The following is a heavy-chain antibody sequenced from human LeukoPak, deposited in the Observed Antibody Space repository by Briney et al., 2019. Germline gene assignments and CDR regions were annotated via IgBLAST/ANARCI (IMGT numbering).Heavy chain of an antibody. V-gene: IGHV3-9*01. CDR2: ISWNSGSI. CDR1: GFTFDDYA. Sequence: GRSLRLSCAASGFTFDDYAMHWVRHAPGKGLEWVSGISWNSGSIGYADSVKGRFTISRDNAKNSLYLQMNSLRAEDTALYYCAKAFDYYDSSGPFDYWGQGTLVTVSS. J-gene: IGHJ4*02. CDR3: AKAFDYYDSSGPFDY. D-gene: IGHD3-22*01.